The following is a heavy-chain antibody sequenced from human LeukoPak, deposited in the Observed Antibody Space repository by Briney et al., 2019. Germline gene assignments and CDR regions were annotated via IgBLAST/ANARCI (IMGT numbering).Heavy chain of an antibody. J-gene: IGHJ5*02. CDR3: AKDRVSPGFNWFDP. D-gene: IGHD2/OR15-2a*01. CDR1: GVIISSYA. V-gene: IGHV3-23*01. Sequence: GGSLRLSCAAPGVIISSYAMSWVRQAPGKGLEWVSAINGRGDDTYYADFVKGRFTISRDNSKSTVYLQMNSLRTEDTAVYYCAKDRVSPGFNWFDPWGQGTLVTVSS. CDR2: INGRGDDT.